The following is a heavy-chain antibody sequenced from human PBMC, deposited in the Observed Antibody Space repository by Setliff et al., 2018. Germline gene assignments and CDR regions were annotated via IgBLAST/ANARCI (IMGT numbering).Heavy chain of an antibody. CDR3: ARAGPTVTFFRVLVISWWDP. CDR2: IYHSGST. J-gene: IGHJ5*02. D-gene: IGHD3-3*01. CDR1: GGSISSSNW. V-gene: IGHV4-4*02. Sequence: SETLSLTCAVSGGSISSSNWWSWVRQPPGKGLEWIGEIYHSGSTNYNPSLKSRVTISVDTSKNQFSLKLSSVTAADTATYYCARAGPTVTFFRVLVISWWDPWGQGSLVTV.